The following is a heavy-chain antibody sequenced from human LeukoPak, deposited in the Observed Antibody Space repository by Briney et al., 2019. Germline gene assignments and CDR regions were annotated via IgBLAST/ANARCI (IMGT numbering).Heavy chain of an antibody. J-gene: IGHJ5*02. CDR3: AKSDAFLEYFDNVDA. V-gene: IGHV3-23*01. CDR1: GFTFNSYA. CDR2: ISPTGGST. Sequence: GGSLRLSCAVSGFTFNSYAMSWVRQAPGKGPEWVSIISPTGGSTYYADSVKGRFTISRDDSKNTLYLQMNSLRVEDTAVYYCAKSDAFLEYFDNVDAWGQGTLVTVSS. D-gene: IGHD3-3*01.